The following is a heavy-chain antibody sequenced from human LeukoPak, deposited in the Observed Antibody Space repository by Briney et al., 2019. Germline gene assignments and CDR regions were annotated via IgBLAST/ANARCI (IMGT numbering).Heavy chain of an antibody. V-gene: IGHV1-69*05. D-gene: IGHD2-2*01. Sequence: SVKVSCKASGGTFISYAISWVRQAPGQGLEWMGRIIPIFGTANYAQKFQGRVTITTDESTSTAYMELSSLRSEDTAVYYCAREARGIVVVPAAIHRFDYWGQGTLVTVSS. J-gene: IGHJ4*02. CDR3: AREARGIVVVPAAIHRFDY. CDR1: GGTFISYA. CDR2: IIPIFGTA.